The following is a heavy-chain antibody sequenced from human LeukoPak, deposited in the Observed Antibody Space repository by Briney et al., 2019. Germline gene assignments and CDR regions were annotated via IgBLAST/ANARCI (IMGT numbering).Heavy chain of an antibody. CDR3: ARVSRTGGSGSYHYWFDP. CDR2: ISGSGGST. CDR1: GFTFSSYA. D-gene: IGHD3-10*01. Sequence: GGSLRLSCAASGFTFSSYAMSWVRQAPGKGLEWVSAISGSGGSTYYADSVKGRFTISRDNSKNTLYLQMNSLRAEDTAVYYCARVSRTGGSGSYHYWFDPWGQGTLVTVSS. V-gene: IGHV3-23*01. J-gene: IGHJ5*02.